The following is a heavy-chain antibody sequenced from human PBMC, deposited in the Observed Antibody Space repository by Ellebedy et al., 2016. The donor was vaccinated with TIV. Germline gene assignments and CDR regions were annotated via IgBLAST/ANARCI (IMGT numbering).Heavy chain of an antibody. CDR1: GFTFRDYF. Sequence: GESLKISCTASGFTFRDYFMSWIRQAPGTGLEWIAYISTNVRSSKYADFVKGRFTISRDNAKNSLYLQMDRLRAEDTAVYFCARDYYRGHGMDIWGQGTTVIVSS. J-gene: IGHJ6*02. CDR3: ARDYYRGHGMDI. V-gene: IGHV3-11*06. D-gene: IGHD3-22*01. CDR2: ISTNVRSS.